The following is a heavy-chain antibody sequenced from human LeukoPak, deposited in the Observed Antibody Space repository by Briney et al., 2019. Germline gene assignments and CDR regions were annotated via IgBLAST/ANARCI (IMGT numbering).Heavy chain of an antibody. D-gene: IGHD2-2*01. Sequence: PSETLSLTCAVYGGSFSGYYWSWIRQPPGKGLERIGEINHSGSTNYNPSLKSRVTISVDTSKNQFSLKLSSVTAADTAVYYCARGGVWDIVVVPAASDFDYWGQGTLVTVSS. CDR1: GGSFSGYY. CDR3: ARGGVWDIVVVPAASDFDY. V-gene: IGHV4-34*01. CDR2: INHSGST. J-gene: IGHJ4*02.